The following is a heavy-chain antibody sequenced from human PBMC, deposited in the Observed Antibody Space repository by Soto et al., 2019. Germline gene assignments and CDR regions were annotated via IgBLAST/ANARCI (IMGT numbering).Heavy chain of an antibody. J-gene: IGHJ4*02. D-gene: IGHD2-2*01. CDR2: ISGSGGST. Sequence: EVQLLESGGGLVQPGGSLRLSCAASGFSFSSYAMSWVRQAPGKGLEWVSGISGSGGSTYYADSVKGRFTISRDNSKNTLYLQMNSLRAEDTALYYCAKVGLVVSGGMAHFDYWGQGTLVTVSS. CDR1: GFSFSSYA. V-gene: IGHV3-23*01. CDR3: AKVGLVVSGGMAHFDY.